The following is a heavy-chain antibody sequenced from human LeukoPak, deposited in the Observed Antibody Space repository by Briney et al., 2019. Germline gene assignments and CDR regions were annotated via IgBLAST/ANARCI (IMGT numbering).Heavy chain of an antibody. Sequence: GGSLRLSCAASGFTFSSYWMSWVRQAPGKGLEWVANIKQAGSEKYYVDSVKGRFTISRDNAKNSLYLQMNSLRAEDTAVYYCARERSGSSGYPLVDYWGQGTLVTVSS. CDR3: ARERSGSSGYPLVDY. CDR2: IKQAGSEK. D-gene: IGHD3-22*01. CDR1: GFTFSSYW. J-gene: IGHJ4*02. V-gene: IGHV3-7*01.